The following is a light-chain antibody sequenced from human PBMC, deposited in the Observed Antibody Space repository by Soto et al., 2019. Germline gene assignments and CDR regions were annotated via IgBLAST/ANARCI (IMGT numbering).Light chain of an antibody. CDR2: AAS. V-gene: IGKV1-12*01. CDR3: QQASSFPFT. Sequence: DIQMTQSPSSVSASVGDRVTITCRASQGIGSWLAWYHKKPGKAPKLLIYAASTLPSGVPSRCSGSGSGTDFTLTISSLQPEDFATYYCQQASSFPFTFGPGTKVDIE. J-gene: IGKJ3*01. CDR1: QGIGSW.